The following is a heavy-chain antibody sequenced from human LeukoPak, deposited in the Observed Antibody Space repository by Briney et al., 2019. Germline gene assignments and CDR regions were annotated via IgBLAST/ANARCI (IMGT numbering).Heavy chain of an antibody. CDR2: INPNSGGT. D-gene: IGHD4-17*01. Sequence: GASVKVSCKASGYTFTGYYMHWVRQAPGQGLEWMGWINPNSGGTNYAQKFQGRVTMTRDTSISTAYMELSRLRSDDTAVYYCARVGTVTSRIGWFDPWGQGTLVTVSS. CDR3: ARVGTVTSRIGWFDP. J-gene: IGHJ5*02. CDR1: GYTFTGYY. V-gene: IGHV1-2*02.